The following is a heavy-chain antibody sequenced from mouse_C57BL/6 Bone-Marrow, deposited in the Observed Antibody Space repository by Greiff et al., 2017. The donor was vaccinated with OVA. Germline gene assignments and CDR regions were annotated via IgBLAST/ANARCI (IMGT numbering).Heavy chain of an antibody. CDR2: IDPENGDT. V-gene: IGHV14-4*01. J-gene: IGHJ3*01. Sequence: EVQLQQSGAELVRPGASVKLSCTASGFNIKDDYMHWVKQRPEQGLEWIGWIDPENGDTEYASKFQGKATITADTSSNTAYLQLSSLTSEDTAVYYCTLDGYYGWFAYWGQGTLVTVSA. CDR1: GFNIKDDY. D-gene: IGHD2-3*01. CDR3: TLDGYYGWFAY.